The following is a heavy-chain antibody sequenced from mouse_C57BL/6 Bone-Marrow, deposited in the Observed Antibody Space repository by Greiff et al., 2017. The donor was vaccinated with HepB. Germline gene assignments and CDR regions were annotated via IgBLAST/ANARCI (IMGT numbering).Heavy chain of an antibody. D-gene: IGHD1-1*01. V-gene: IGHV1-59*01. CDR3: ARTTVVSY. CDR1: GYTFTSYW. J-gene: IGHJ3*01. CDR2: IDPSDSYT. Sequence: VQLQQPGAELVRPGTSVKLSCKASGYTFTSYWMHWVKQRPGQGLEWIGVIDPSDSYTNYNQKFKGKATLTVDTSSSTAYMQLSSLTSEDSAVYYCARTTVVSYWGQGTLVTVSA.